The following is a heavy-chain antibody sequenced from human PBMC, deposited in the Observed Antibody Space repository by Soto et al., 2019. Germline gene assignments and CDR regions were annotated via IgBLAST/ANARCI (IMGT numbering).Heavy chain of an antibody. CDR2: ISHSGST. Sequence: SETLSLTCTVYGGSFSDYYWSWIRQPPGKGLECIGEISHSGSTNYNPSLKSRVTISVDTSKNQFSLKLSSVTAADTAVYYCARGLRASFGVRLSYYYYGMDVWGQGATVTVSS. J-gene: IGHJ6*02. CDR3: ARGLRASFGVRLSYYYYGMDV. CDR1: GGSFSDYY. V-gene: IGHV4-34*01. D-gene: IGHD3-10*01.